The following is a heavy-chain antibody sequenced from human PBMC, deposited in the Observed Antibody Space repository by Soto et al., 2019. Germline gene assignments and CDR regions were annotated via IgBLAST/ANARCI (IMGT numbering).Heavy chain of an antibody. J-gene: IGHJ4*02. V-gene: IGHV3-74*01. D-gene: IGHD7-27*01. Sequence: EVQLVESGGGLVRPGGSLTLSCAASGFTFTSHWMHWVRQAPGKGLMWVARIDTEGGTIDYADSVEGRFTISRDNVKKILYLQMSSLRGDDTAVYYCARNNWGIDYWGQGVLVTVSS. CDR3: ARNNWGIDY. CDR1: GFTFTSHW. CDR2: IDTEGGTI.